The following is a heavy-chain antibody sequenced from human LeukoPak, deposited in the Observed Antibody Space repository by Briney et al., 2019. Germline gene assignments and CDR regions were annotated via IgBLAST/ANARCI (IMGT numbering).Heavy chain of an antibody. V-gene: IGHV3-74*01. CDR2: ISTDGSST. J-gene: IGHJ5*02. D-gene: IGHD3-16*01. Sequence: PGGSLRLSCAASGFTFSNCWMTWVRQGPGKGLVWVSRISTDGSSTDYADSVKGRFTISRENAKNTLYLQMNSLRAEDTAVYYCARTRTLPIAGGFDTWGQGSLVTVSS. CDR3: ARTRTLPIAGGFDT. CDR1: GFTFSNCW.